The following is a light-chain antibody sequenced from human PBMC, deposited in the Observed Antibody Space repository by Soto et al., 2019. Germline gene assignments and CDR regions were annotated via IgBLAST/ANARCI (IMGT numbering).Light chain of an antibody. CDR3: MQGTHWPYT. Sequence: DAVMTQSPLFLSVTLGQSASIFCGSSQSLLYKDDNTYLHWFHQRPGQSPRRLIYRVSIRXSGVXXXXXGSGAGTDFKLEISRVEAEDVGVYFCMQGTHWPYTFGQGTRLEI. V-gene: IGKV2-30*01. J-gene: IGKJ2*01. CDR2: RVS. CDR1: QSLLYKDDNTY.